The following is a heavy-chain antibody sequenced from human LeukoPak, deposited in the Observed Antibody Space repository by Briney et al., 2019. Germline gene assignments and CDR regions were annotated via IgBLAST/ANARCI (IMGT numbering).Heavy chain of an antibody. D-gene: IGHD2-2*02. Sequence: SETLSLTFAVYGGSFSGYYWSWIRQPPGKGLEWIGEINHSGSTNYNPSLKSRVTISVDTSKNQFPLKLSSVTAADTAVYYCARGRRGIVVVPAAIRFDYWGQGTLVTVSS. J-gene: IGHJ4*02. CDR1: GGSFSGYY. CDR2: INHSGST. V-gene: IGHV4-34*01. CDR3: ARGRRGIVVVPAAIRFDY.